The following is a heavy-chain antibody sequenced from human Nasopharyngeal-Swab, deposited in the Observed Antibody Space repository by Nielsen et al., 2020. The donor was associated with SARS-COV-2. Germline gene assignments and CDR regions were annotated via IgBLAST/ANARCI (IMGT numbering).Heavy chain of an antibody. D-gene: IGHD3-16*01. J-gene: IGHJ4*02. CDR3: ARGLNSFDC. Sequence: GESLKISCAASGFTVSTYWMDWVRQAPGKGLVWVGRSRNKANSYTTEYAASVKGRFAISRDESKNSLYLQMNSLKPEDTAVYYCARGLNSFDCWGQGTLVTVSS. V-gene: IGHV3-72*01. CDR1: GFTVSTYW. CDR2: SRNKANSYTT.